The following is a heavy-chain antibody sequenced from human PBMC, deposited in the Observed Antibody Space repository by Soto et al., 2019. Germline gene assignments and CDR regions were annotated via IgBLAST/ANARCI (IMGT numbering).Heavy chain of an antibody. V-gene: IGHV1-69*13. CDR3: ARSDVFNRGDY. CDR1: GGTFSSYA. CDR2: IIPIFGTA. J-gene: IGHJ4*02. Sequence: GASLKVSCKASGGTFSSYAISWVRQAPGQGLEWMGGIIPIFGTANYAQKFQGRVTITADESTSTAYMELSSLRSEDTAVYYCARSDVFNRGDYWGQGTLVTVSS.